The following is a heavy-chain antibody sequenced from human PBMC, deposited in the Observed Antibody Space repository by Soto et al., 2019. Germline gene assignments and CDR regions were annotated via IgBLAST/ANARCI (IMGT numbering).Heavy chain of an antibody. V-gene: IGHV1-69*01. D-gene: IGHD3-22*01. J-gene: IGHJ4*02. Sequence: QVQLVQSGAEVRKPGSSVKVSCKASGGTFSRHAISWVRQAPGQGLEWMGGSIPILGTANHAQKFQGRVTIIADESTSTVYMELSSLRSEDTAMYYCARGWGYDSNDYYYAYWGQGTLVIVSS. CDR1: GGTFSRHA. CDR3: ARGWGYDSNDYYYAY. CDR2: SIPILGTA.